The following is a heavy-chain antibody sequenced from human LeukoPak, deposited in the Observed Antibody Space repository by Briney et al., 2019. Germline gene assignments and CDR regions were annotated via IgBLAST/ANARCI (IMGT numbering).Heavy chain of an antibody. CDR3: ARDIQQQGRAYYYYYGMDV. CDR1: GFTFSSHA. J-gene: IGHJ6*02. CDR2: ISSNGGST. D-gene: IGHD6-13*01. V-gene: IGHV3-64D*06. Sequence: QPGGSLRLSCSASGFTFSSHAMHWVRQAPGKGLEYVSAISSNGGSTYYADSVKGRFIISRDNSKNTLYLQMSSLRAEDTAVYYCARDIQQQGRAYYYYYGMDVWGQGTTVTVSS.